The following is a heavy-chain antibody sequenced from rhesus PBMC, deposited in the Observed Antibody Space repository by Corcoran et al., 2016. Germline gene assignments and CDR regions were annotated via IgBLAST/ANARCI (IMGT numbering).Heavy chain of an antibody. CDR3: ARHMELLDY. CDR1: GYSISRGYY. Sequence: QVQLQESGPGLVKPSETLSLTCAVSGYSISRGYYWGWIRQTPGKGLAYIGYSSGRSGSTYYNPSLKSRVTISKDTSKNQFSLKLSSVTAADTAVYYCARHMELLDYWGQGVLVTVSS. V-gene: IGHV4-99*01. D-gene: IGHD1-1*01. CDR2: SSGRSGST. J-gene: IGHJ4*01.